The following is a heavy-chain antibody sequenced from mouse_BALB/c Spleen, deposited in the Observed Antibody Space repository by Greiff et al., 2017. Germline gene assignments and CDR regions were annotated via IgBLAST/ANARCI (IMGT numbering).Heavy chain of an antibody. Sequence: VQLKESGGGLVQPGGSRKLSCAASGFTFSSFGMHWVRQAPEKGLEWVAYISSGSSTIYYADTVKGRFTISRDNPKNTLFLQMTSLRSEDTAMYYCARNGYYGGDYFDYWGQGTTLTVSS. CDR1: GFTFSSFG. V-gene: IGHV5-17*02. J-gene: IGHJ2*01. CDR2: ISSGSSTI. D-gene: IGHD1-1*01. CDR3: ARNGYYGGDYFDY.